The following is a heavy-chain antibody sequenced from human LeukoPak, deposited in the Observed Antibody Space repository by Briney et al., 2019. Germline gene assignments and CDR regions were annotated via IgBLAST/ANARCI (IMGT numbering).Heavy chain of an antibody. Sequence: QAGGSLRLSCAASGFTFDDYGMHWVRQAPGKGLEWVSGISWNRGSIGYADSVKGRFTISRDNSKNTLYLQMNSLRAEDTAVYYCAKEAPVWGDYAPSPIDYWGQGTLVTVSS. CDR3: AKEAPVWGDYAPSPIDY. J-gene: IGHJ4*02. CDR2: ISWNRGSI. V-gene: IGHV3-9*01. CDR1: GFTFDDYG. D-gene: IGHD3-16*01.